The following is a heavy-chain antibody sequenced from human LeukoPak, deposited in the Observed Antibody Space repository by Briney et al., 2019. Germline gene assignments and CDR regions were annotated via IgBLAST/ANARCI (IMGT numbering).Heavy chain of an antibody. J-gene: IGHJ3*02. D-gene: IGHD3-3*01. CDR1: GFSLSTSGVG. CDR3: AHRRAVSGFLEWLFDAFDI. V-gene: IGHV2-5*02. CDR2: IYWDGDK. Sequence: SGPTLVNPTQTLTLTCTFSGFSLSTSGVGVGWIRQPPGKALEWLALIYWDGDKRYSPSLKSRLTITKDTSKNQVVLTMTNMDPVDTATYYCAHRRAVSGFLEWLFDAFDIWGQGTMVTVSS.